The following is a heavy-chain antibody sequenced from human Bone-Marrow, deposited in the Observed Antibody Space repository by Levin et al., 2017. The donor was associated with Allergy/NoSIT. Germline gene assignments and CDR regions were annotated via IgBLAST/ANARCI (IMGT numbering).Heavy chain of an antibody. V-gene: IGHV3-23*01. CDR2: IGDTGYST. CDR1: GFTFSSYA. J-gene: IGHJ4*02. D-gene: IGHD2-2*01. CDR3: AKVVRSTCCYDFDY. Sequence: GESLKISCAASGFTFSSYAMSWVRQAPGRGLEWVSGIGDTGYSTDYADSVKGRFAISRDNSKNTLYLQLNSLRADDTAVYFCAKVVRSTCCYDFDYWGQGTLVTVSS.